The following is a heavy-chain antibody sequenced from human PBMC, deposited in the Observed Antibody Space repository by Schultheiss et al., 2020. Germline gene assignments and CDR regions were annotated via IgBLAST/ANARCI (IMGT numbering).Heavy chain of an antibody. J-gene: IGHJ6*02. CDR1: GFTFSSYS. CDR3: ARLGIAYGMDV. CDR2: IYTTGSTI. Sequence: GGSLRLSCAASGFTFSSYSMNWVRQAPGKGLEWVSYIYTTGSTIYYADSVKGRFTISRDNAENSLCLQMNSLRPEDTAVYYCARLGIAYGMDVWGQGTTVTVSS. D-gene: IGHD6-13*01. V-gene: IGHV3-48*01.